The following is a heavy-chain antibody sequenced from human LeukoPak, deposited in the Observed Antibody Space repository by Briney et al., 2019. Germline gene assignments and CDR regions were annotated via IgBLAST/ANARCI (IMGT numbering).Heavy chain of an antibody. D-gene: IGHD6-19*01. CDR1: GFTFSSYA. Sequence: PGGSLRLSCAASGFTFSSYAMSWVRQAPGKGLEWVSAISGSGGSTYYADSVKGRFTISRDNSKNTLYLQMNSVRAEDTAFYYCAKVPLSAGGWYEYWGQGTLVTVSS. CDR3: AKVPLSAGGWYEY. V-gene: IGHV3-23*01. J-gene: IGHJ4*02. CDR2: ISGSGGST.